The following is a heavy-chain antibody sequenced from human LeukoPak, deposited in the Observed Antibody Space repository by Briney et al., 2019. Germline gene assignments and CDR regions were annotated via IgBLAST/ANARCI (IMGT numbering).Heavy chain of an antibody. V-gene: IGHV4-34*01. D-gene: IGHD3-9*01. CDR2: INHSGST. CDR1: GGSFSGYY. J-gene: IGHJ5*02. Sequence: SETLSLTCAVYGGSFSGYYWSWIRQPPGKGLEWIGEINHSGSTNYNPSRKSRVTISVDTSKNQFSLKLSSVTAADTAVYYCARAHVLRYFDWLSPEGHWFDPWGQGTLVTVSS. CDR3: ARAHVLRYFDWLSPEGHWFDP.